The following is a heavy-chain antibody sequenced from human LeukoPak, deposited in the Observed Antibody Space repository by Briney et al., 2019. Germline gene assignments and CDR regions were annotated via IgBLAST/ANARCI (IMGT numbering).Heavy chain of an antibody. D-gene: IGHD1-7*01. CDR3: ARDNYAGANWFDP. V-gene: IGHV1-69*05. Sequence: SVKVSCKASGGTFSSYAISWVRQAPGQGLEWMGRIIPIFGTANYAQKFQGRVTITTDESTSTAYMELSSLRSEDTAVYYCARDNYAGANWFDPWGQGTLVTVSS. CDR2: IIPIFGTA. CDR1: GGTFSSYA. J-gene: IGHJ5*02.